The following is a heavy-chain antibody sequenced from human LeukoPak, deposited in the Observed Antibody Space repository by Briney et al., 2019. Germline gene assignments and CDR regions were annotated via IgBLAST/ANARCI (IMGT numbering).Heavy chain of an antibody. Sequence: GESLKISCKGSGNRFTSYWIGWVRPMPGKGLEWMCIIYPGDSKPGISQFLKGKFTISGDKSIRTAYVQWSSLKASETAMYYCARSQRKYYYDSSGYPDDAFDIWGQGTMVTVSS. J-gene: IGHJ3*02. V-gene: IGHV5-51*06. D-gene: IGHD3-22*01. CDR1: GNRFTSYW. CDR3: ARSQRKYYYDSSGYPDDAFDI. CDR2: IYPGDSKP.